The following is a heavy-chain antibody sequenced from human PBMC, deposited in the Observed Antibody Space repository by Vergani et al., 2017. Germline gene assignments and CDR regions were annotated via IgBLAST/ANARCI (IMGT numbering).Heavy chain of an antibody. CDR2: ISAYNGNT. CDR1: GYTFTSYG. CDR3: EKDPDIVVVPAAPDYYYYYCMDV. Sequence: QVQLVQSGAEVKKPGDSVKVSCKASGYTFTSYGISWVRQAPGQGIEWMGRISAYNGNTNYAQKRQGRVTMTTDTSTSTDYMELRSLRSDDTAVYYCEKDPDIVVVPAAPDYYYYYCMDVWGQGTTVTVSS. V-gene: IGHV1-18*04. J-gene: IGHJ6*02. D-gene: IGHD2-2*01.